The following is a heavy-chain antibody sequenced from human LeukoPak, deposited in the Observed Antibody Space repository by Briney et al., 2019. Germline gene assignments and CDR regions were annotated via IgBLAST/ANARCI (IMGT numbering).Heavy chain of an antibody. Sequence: KPSETLSLTCAVYGGSFSGYYWSWIRQPPGKGLEWIGEINHSGSTNYNPSLKSRVTISVDTSKNQFSLKLSSVTAADTAVYYCARGLPTERWLQLPRGGNWFDPRGQGTLVTVSS. D-gene: IGHD5-24*01. V-gene: IGHV4-34*01. J-gene: IGHJ5*02. CDR3: ARGLPTERWLQLPRGGNWFDP. CDR1: GGSFSGYY. CDR2: INHSGST.